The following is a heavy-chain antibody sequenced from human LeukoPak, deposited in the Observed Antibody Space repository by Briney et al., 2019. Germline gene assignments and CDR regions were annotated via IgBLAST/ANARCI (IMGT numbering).Heavy chain of an antibody. J-gene: IGHJ6*02. CDR2: INPNSGGT. D-gene: IGHD2-2*01. V-gene: IGHV1-2*02. CDR1: GYTFTGYY. CDR3: ATPPEYCSSTSCPPGDYYYGMDV. Sequence: ASVKVSCKASGYTFTGYYMHWVRQAPGQGLEWMGWINPNSGGTNYAQKFQGRVTMTRDTSISTAYMELSRLRSDDTAVYYCATPPEYCSSTSCPPGDYYYGMDVWGQGTTVTVSS.